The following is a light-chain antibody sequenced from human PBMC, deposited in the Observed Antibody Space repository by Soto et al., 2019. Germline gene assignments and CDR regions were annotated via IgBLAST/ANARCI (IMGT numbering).Light chain of an antibody. CDR2: GAS. CDR3: QQYGRSPFT. J-gene: IGKJ3*01. V-gene: IGKV3-20*01. CDR1: QSVRSN. Sequence: EIVMTQSPATLSMSPGERATLSCRASQSVRSNLAWYQQRPGQAPRLLIYGASSRATGVPDRFSASGSGTDFTLTISRLEPEDFAVYYCQQYGRSPFTFGPGTKVDIK.